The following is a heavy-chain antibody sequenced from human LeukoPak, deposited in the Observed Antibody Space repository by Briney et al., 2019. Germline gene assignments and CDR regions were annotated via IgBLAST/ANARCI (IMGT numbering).Heavy chain of an antibody. Sequence: GESLKISCKASGYSFTSYWIGWVRQMPGKGLEWMGIIYPGDSDTKYSPSFQVQVTISADKSISTAYLQWSSLKASATAMYYCARTSRGALYDYWGQGTLVTVSS. CDR1: GYSFTSYW. CDR3: ARTSRGALYDY. D-gene: IGHD3-10*01. V-gene: IGHV5-51*01. CDR2: IYPGDSDT. J-gene: IGHJ4*02.